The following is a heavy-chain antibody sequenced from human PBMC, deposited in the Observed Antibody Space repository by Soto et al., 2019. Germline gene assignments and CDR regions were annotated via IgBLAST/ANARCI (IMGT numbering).Heavy chain of an antibody. D-gene: IGHD3-9*01. CDR2: IIPILGIA. V-gene: IGHV1-69*02. CDR3: ARGRDYDILTNDAFDI. Sequence: QVQLVQSGAEVKKPGSSVKVSCKASGGTFSSYTISWVRQAPGQGLEWMGRIIPILGIANYAQKFQGRVKITAEKSTSTAYMELRSLRSEDTAVYYCARGRDYDILTNDAFDIWGQGTMVTVSS. J-gene: IGHJ3*02. CDR1: GGTFSSYT.